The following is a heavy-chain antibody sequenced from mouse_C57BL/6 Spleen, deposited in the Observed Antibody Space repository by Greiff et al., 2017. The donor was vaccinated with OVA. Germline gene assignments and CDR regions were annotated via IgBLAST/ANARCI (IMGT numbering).Heavy chain of an antibody. Sequence: EVQLQQSGAELVKPGASVKLSCTASGFNIKDYYLHWVKQRTEQGLEWIGRIDPEDGDTKYTPKFQGKATITADTSSNTAYLQLSSLTSEDTAVYYCARNCYGSSLAWFAYWGQGTLVTVSA. CDR1: GFNIKDYY. D-gene: IGHD1-1*01. V-gene: IGHV14-2*01. J-gene: IGHJ3*01. CDR3: ARNCYGSSLAWFAY. CDR2: IDPEDGDT.